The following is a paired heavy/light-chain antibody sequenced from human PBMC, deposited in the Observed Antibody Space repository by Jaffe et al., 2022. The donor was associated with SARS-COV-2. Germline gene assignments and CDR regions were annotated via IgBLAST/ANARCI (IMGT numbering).Heavy chain of an antibody. CDR1: GFSLTTSGVG. D-gene: IGHD3-10*01. Sequence: QITLTESGPPLVKPTQTLTLTCTFSGFSLTTSGVGVGWIRQSPGKAPEWLALIYWDDDKRYNPSHERRLTITKDDSRNRVVLAVTNLDPADTGTYYCAHSGFFLDSGTFSGAHYYYYMDVWGKGTTVTVSS. CDR3: AHSGFFLDSGTFSGAHYYYYMDV. J-gene: IGHJ6*03. V-gene: IGHV2-5*02. CDR2: IYWDDDK.
Light chain of an antibody. CDR3: CSYAGDYFYVV. Sequence: QSALTQPRSVSESPGQSVTISCTGTSSDIGGYNYVSWYHLRPDKVPKLIIYDVTKRPSGVPDRFSGSKSGTTASLTISGLQAEDEGDYYCCSYAGDYFYVVFGGGTKLTVL. CDR2: DVT. V-gene: IGLV2-11*01. J-gene: IGLJ2*01. CDR1: SSDIGGYNY.